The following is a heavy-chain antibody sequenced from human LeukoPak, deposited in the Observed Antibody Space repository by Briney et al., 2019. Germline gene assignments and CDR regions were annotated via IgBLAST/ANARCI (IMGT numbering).Heavy chain of an antibody. J-gene: IGHJ4*02. CDR2: IYYSGST. V-gene: IGHV4-59*01. CDR3: ARGGSGYDSAVYFDY. Sequence: SETLSLTCTVSGGSTSSYYWSWIRQPPGKGLEWIGYIYYSGSTNYNPSLKSRVTISVDTSKNQFSLKLSSVTAADTAVYYCARGGSGYDSAVYFDYWGQGTLVTVSS. CDR1: GGSTSSYY. D-gene: IGHD5-12*01.